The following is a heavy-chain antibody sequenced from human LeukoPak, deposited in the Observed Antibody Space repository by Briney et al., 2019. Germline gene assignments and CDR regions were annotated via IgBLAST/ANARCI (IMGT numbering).Heavy chain of an antibody. D-gene: IGHD6-19*01. Sequence: GESLKISCKGSGYSFTNHWLGWVRQMPGKGLEWMGRIDPSDSYTNYSPSFQGHVTISADKSISTVYLQWSSLKASDTAMYYCARHSAGIVVAGKWGQGTLVTVSS. J-gene: IGHJ4*02. CDR1: GYSFTNHW. CDR2: IDPSDSYT. V-gene: IGHV5-10-1*01. CDR3: ARHSAGIVVAGK.